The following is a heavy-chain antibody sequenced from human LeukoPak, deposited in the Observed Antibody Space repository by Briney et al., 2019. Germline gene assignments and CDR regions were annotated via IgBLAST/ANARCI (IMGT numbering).Heavy chain of an antibody. CDR1: GYTFTGYY. CDR3: ARVAAVRYFDWLRRGDLGY. CDR2: INPNSGGT. V-gene: IGHV1-2*02. D-gene: IGHD3-9*01. Sequence: EASVKVSCKASGYTFTGYYMHWVRQAPGQGLEWMGWINPNSGGTNYAQKFQGRVTMTRDTSISTAYMELSRLRSDGTAVYYCARVAAVRYFDWLRRGDLGYWGQGTLVTVSS. J-gene: IGHJ4*02.